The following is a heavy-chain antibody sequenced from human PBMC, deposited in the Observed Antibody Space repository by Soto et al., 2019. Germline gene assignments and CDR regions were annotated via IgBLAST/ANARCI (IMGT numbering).Heavy chain of an antibody. CDR1: GFTFSSYG. CDR2: ISGRGGST. D-gene: IGHD6-13*01. V-gene: IGHV3-23*01. CDR3: AKGVATAGWYFDL. J-gene: IGHJ2*01. Sequence: EVQLLESGGGLVQSGGSLRLSCAASGFTFSSYGMTWVRQAPGKGLEWVSGISGRGGSTNSADSVKGRLIISSDNSKNTLYLQLNSLRAEDTALYYCAKGVATAGWYFDLWGRGTLVTVAS.